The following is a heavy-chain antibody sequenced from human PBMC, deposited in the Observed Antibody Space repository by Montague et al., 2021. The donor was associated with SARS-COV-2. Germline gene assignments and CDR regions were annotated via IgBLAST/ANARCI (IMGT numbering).Heavy chain of an antibody. CDR3: ASQSGSYYNYFDL. CDR2: IYYSGSS. V-gene: IGHV4-31*03. Sequence: TLSLTCSVSGGSISSANHYWSWIRQHPRKGLEFIGYIYYSGSSFYNPSLKSRLTISVDTSKNRFSLRLSSVTAADTAIYFCASQSGSYYNYFDLWGQGTLVTVSS. J-gene: IGHJ4*02. CDR1: GGSISSANHY. D-gene: IGHD1-26*01.